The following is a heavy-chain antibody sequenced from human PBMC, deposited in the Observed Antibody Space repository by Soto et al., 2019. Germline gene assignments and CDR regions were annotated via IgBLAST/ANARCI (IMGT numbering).Heavy chain of an antibody. V-gene: IGHV3-74*01. CDR3: AGVRNGDWYFDS. CDR2: INIDGSTT. J-gene: IGHJ4*02. CDR1: GFTFSTYW. D-gene: IGHD4-17*01. Sequence: EVQLVEAGGGLVQPGGSLRLSCAASGFTFSTYWMHWVRQVPGKGLVWVSRINIDGSTTSYADSVRGRFTISRDNAKDTVYLQMNSLRAEDTAVYYCAGVRNGDWYFDSWGQGTLVTVSS.